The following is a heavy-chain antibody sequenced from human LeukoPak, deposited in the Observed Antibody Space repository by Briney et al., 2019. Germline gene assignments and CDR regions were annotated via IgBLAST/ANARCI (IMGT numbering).Heavy chain of an antibody. D-gene: IGHD1-26*01. Sequence: GGSLRLSCAASGFTFSSYAMNWVRQAPGKGLEWVSAISGSGGSTYYADSVKGRFTISRDNAKNSLYLQMNSLRAEDTAVYYCAREGGRGSPNWGQGTLVTVSS. CDR3: AREGGRGSPN. V-gene: IGHV3-23*01. CDR2: ISGSGGST. CDR1: GFTFSSYA. J-gene: IGHJ4*02.